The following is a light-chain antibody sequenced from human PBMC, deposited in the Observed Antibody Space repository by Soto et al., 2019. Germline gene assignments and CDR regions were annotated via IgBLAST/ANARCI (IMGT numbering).Light chain of an antibody. V-gene: IGKV3-11*01. CDR3: QQRSNWQVT. Sequence: EIVLTQSPVTLSLSPGERATLSCRASQSVSSYLAWYQQTPGQAPRLLIYDASNRATGIPARFSGSGSGTDFTLTISSLEPEDFAVYYCQQRSNWQVTFGQGTRLEIK. CDR1: QSVSSY. J-gene: IGKJ5*01. CDR2: DAS.